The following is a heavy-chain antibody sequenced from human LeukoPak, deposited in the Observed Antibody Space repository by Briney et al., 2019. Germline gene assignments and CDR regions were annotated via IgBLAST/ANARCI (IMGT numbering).Heavy chain of an antibody. Sequence: GGSLRLSCAASGFTFRNYAMAWVRQAPGKGLEWVSAVTSSGVSTDYADSVKGRFTISRDNSKNTLYLQMNSLRAEDTAVYYCANRRGHSYGDFDHWGQGTLVTVSS. CDR2: VTSSGVST. V-gene: IGHV3-23*01. D-gene: IGHD5-18*01. CDR3: ANRRGHSYGDFDH. J-gene: IGHJ4*02. CDR1: GFTFRNYA.